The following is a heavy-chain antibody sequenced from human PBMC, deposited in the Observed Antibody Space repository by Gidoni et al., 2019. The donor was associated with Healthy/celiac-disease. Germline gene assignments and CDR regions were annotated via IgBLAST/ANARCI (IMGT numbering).Heavy chain of an antibody. CDR1: GYAISSVYY. CDR2: IYHSGRT. V-gene: IGHV4-38-2*02. D-gene: IGHD1-20*01. J-gene: IGHJ3*02. CDR3: ARARAAHNWNDRSGAFDI. Sequence: QVQLQESGPGLVKPSETLSLTCTVSGYAISSVYYWGWIRQPPGKGLEWIGSIYHSGRTYYNPSLKSRVTISVDTSMNQFSLKLSSVTAADTAVYYCARARAAHNWNDRSGAFDIWGQGTMVTVSS.